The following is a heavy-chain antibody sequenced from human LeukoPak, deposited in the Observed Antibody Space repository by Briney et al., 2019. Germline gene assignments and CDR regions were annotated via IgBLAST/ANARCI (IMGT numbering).Heavy chain of an antibody. J-gene: IGHJ4*02. D-gene: IGHD4-23*01. CDR1: GFTFSNNA. CDR3: AKDRLRWAFDQ. Sequence: GGSLRLSCAASGFTFSNNAMSWVRQAPGKGLEWVSAIGVSAINTFYADSVKGRFTISRDNSKNTLYLQMSSLRAEDSAVYYCAKDRLRWAFDQWGPGTLATVSS. CDR2: IGVSAINT. V-gene: IGHV3-23*01.